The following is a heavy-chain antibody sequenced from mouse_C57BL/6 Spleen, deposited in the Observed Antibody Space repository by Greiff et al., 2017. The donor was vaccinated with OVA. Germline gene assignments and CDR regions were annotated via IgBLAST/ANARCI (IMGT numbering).Heavy chain of an antibody. V-gene: IGHV5-17*01. J-gene: IGHJ2*01. CDR1: GFTFSDYG. CDR3: ARTFTGYFDY. Sequence: EVMLVESGGGLVKPGGSLKLSCAASGFTFSDYGMHWVRQAPEKGLEWVAYISSGSSTIYYADTVKGRFTISRDNAKNTLFLQMTSLRSEDTAMYYCARTFTGYFDYWGQGTTLTVSS. CDR2: ISSGSSTI. D-gene: IGHD1-1*01.